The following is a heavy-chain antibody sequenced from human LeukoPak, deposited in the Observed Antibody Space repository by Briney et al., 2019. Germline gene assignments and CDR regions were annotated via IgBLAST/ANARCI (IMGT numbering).Heavy chain of an antibody. CDR1: GFTFNIYA. CDR3: AASGGSYTSSWYF. CDR2: INGNGGST. J-gene: IGHJ4*02. V-gene: IGHV3-23*01. Sequence: QSGGSLRLSCAASGFTFNIYAMSWVRQAPGKGLEWVSGINGNGGSTYYADSVKGRFTISRDNSKNTLYLQMNSLRAGDTALYYCAASGGSYTSSWYFWGQGTLVTVSS. D-gene: IGHD6-13*01.